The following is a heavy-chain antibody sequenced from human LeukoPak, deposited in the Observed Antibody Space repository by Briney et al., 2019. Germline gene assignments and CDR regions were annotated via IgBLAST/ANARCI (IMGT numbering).Heavy chain of an antibody. CDR2: INPNIGGT. CDR1: GYTFTGYN. D-gene: IGHD2-21*01. Sequence: GSLKVSCEASGYTFTGYNMHWGRHAPRQGLGRGGWINPNIGGTNYAQKCQGRVTMTRDASIRTAYMELSRLRSGDTAVYYCARSVRGLVIASPIDHWRQGSLVTVSS. V-gene: IGHV1-2*02. CDR3: ARSVRGLVIASPIDH. J-gene: IGHJ4*02.